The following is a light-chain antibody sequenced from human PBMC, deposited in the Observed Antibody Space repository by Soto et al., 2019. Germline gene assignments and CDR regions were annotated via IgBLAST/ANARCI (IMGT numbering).Light chain of an antibody. CDR1: SSDVGGYNY. V-gene: IGLV2-8*01. J-gene: IGLJ2*01. CDR2: EVS. CDR3: SSYAGSNNVV. Sequence: QSALTQPPSASGSPGQSVTISCTGTSSDVGGYNYVSWYQQHPGKAPKLMIYEVSKRPSGVPDRFSGSKSGNKASLTVSGIHAEDEADYYCSSYAGSNNVVFGGGTKLTVL.